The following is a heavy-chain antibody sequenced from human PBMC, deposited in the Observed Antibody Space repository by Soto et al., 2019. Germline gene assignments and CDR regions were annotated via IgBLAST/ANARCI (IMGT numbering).Heavy chain of an antibody. CDR2: IYPGGSDA. D-gene: IGHD6-6*01. J-gene: IGHJ4*02. Sequence: PGDYLKISVKASGYSFTSYWIGWVRQMPGKGLEWLGIIYPGGSDARYSPSFQGQVTVPAVKSITTAYLQWSSLKASDTAMYYCARHADSSSFGDWGQGTLV. CDR1: GYSFTSYW. CDR3: ARHADSSSFGD. V-gene: IGHV5-51*01.